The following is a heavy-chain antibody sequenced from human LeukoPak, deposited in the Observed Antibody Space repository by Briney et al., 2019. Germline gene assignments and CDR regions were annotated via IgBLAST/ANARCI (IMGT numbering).Heavy chain of an antibody. V-gene: IGHV1-2*06. J-gene: IGHJ5*02. D-gene: IGHD6-13*01. CDR2: INPNTGGT. CDR3: AKVPPSITAAGNWLGP. Sequence: ASVKVSCKASGYTFTGYYIHWVRQAPGQGLEWMGRINPNTGGTDYAQKFQGRVTMTRDTSIPTAYMELSRLTSDDTAIYYCAKVPPSITAAGNWLGPWGQGALVTVSS. CDR1: GYTFTGYY.